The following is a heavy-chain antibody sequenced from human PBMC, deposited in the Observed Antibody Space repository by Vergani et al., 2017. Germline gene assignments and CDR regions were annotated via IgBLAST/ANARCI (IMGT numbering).Heavy chain of an antibody. CDR3: ARLYGRDSSGSKYFDY. CDR1: GYSFTNYW. J-gene: IGHJ4*02. CDR2: IHPADSDT. Sequence: EVQLVQSGAEVKKPGESLKISCQISGYSFTNYWIGWVRQMPGKGREWMGIIHPADSDTRYSPSFQGQVTISVDKSISTAYLQRSSLRASDSAMYYCARLYGRDSSGSKYFDYWGQGTLVTVSS. D-gene: IGHD3-22*01. V-gene: IGHV5-51*01.